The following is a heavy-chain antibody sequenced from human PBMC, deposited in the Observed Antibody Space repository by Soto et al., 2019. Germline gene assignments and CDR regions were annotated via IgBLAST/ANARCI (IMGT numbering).Heavy chain of an antibody. D-gene: IGHD6-13*01. Sequence: EVQLVESGGTLVQPGGSLRLSCEGSGFAFGSYWMTWVRQAPGKGLEWVANIRGDGSKKSYLDSVSGRFTIFRDNAENSLCMQMNSLRDEDTALYYCARDVSPGSSSMYLDAFEIWGQGTMVTVSS. CDR2: IRGDGSKK. V-gene: IGHV3-7*05. CDR1: GFAFGSYW. CDR3: ARDVSPGSSSMYLDAFEI. J-gene: IGHJ3*02.